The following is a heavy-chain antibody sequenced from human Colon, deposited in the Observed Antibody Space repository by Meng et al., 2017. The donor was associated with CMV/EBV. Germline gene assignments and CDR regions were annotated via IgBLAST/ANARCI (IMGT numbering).Heavy chain of an antibody. V-gene: IGHV3-33*01. J-gene: IGHJ4*02. Sequence: GGSLRLSCAASGFNFNSYAMSWVRQAPGKGPEWMTLISSDGSNKYYADSVKGRFTISRDNSKNTLYLQMNSLRAEDTAVYYCARDDGSVVPSSAYWGQGTLVTVSS. CDR1: GFNFNSYA. CDR3: ARDDGSVVPSSAY. D-gene: IGHD2-2*01. CDR2: ISSDGSNK.